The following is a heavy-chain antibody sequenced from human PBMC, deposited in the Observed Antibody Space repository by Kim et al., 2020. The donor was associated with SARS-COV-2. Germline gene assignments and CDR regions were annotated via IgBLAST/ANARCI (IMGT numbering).Heavy chain of an antibody. CDR3: AKTPQASYYDSSGDAY. V-gene: IGHV3-23*01. D-gene: IGHD3-22*01. CDR1: GFTFSSYA. CDR2: ISGSGGST. J-gene: IGHJ4*02. Sequence: GGSLRLSCAASGFTFSSYAMSWVRQAPGKGLEWVSAISGSGGSTYYADSVKGRFTISRDNSKNTLYLQMNSLRAEDTAVYYCAKTPQASYYDSSGDAYWGQGTLVTVSS.